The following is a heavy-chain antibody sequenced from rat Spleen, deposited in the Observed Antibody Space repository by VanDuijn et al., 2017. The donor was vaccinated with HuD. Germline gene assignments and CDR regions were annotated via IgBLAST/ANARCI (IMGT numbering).Heavy chain of an antibody. CDR1: GFSLISYA. Sequence: QVQLKESGPGLVQSSQTLSLTCTVSGFSLISYAVNWIRQPPGKGLEWMGGIWGDGSTDYNSALKSRLSISRDTSKSQVFLKMNSLQTEDTATYYCARGGFFRYWGQGVMVTVSS. D-gene: IGHD1-6*01. CDR2: IWGDGST. V-gene: IGHV2-15*01. CDR3: ARGGFFRY. J-gene: IGHJ2*01.